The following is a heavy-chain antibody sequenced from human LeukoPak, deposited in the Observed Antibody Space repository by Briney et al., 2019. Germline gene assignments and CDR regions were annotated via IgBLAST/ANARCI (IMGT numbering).Heavy chain of an antibody. J-gene: IGHJ6*04. V-gene: IGHV3-48*04. Sequence: GGSLRLSCAASGFILRSHGMNWVRQAPGKGLEWVSYISSSGSTIYYADSVKGRFTISRDNAKNSLYLQMNSLRAEDTAVYYCAELGITMIGGVWGKGTTVTISS. CDR2: ISSSGSTI. CDR1: GFILRSHG. CDR3: AELGITMIGGV. D-gene: IGHD3-10*02.